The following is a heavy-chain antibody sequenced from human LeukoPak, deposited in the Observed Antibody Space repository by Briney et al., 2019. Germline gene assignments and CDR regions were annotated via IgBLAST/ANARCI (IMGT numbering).Heavy chain of an antibody. V-gene: IGHV3-23*01. J-gene: IGHJ4*02. CDR1: GFTFSSYA. Sequence: PGESLRLSCAASGFTFSSYAMSWVRQAPGKGLEWVSAISGSGGSTYYADSVKGRFTISRDNSKNTLYLQMNSLRAEDTAVYYCAKDYSSGPAALDYWGQGTLVTVSS. CDR2: ISGSGGST. D-gene: IGHD6-19*01. CDR3: AKDYSSGPAALDY.